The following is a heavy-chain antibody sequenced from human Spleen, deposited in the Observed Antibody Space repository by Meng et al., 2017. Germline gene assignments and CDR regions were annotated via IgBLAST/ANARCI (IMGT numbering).Heavy chain of an antibody. CDR3: TTDLPFTEGGVITT. CDR1: GFPFSSYW. D-gene: IGHD3-16*02. Sequence: GESLKISCAASGFPFSSYWMSWVRQAPGKGLEWVANIKEDGSEKYFVDALRGRFTISRDNAKNSLFLQMNRLRAEDTAVYYCTTDLPFTEGGVITTWGQGTLVTVSS. CDR2: IKEDGSEK. J-gene: IGHJ5*02. V-gene: IGHV3-7*01.